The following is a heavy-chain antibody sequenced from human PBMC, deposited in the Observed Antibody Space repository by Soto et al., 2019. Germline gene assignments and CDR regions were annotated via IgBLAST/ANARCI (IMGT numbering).Heavy chain of an antibody. CDR1: GFTFSSYS. CDR3: ARDQGGYSYGYGFGYYYGMDV. J-gene: IGHJ6*02. D-gene: IGHD5-18*01. Sequence: EVQLVESGGGLVKPGGSLRLSCAASGFTFSSYSMNWVRQAPGKGLEWVSSISSSSSYIYYADSVKGRFTISRDNAKNPLYLQMNSLRAEDTAVYYCARDQGGYSYGYGFGYYYGMDVWGQGTTVTVSS. CDR2: ISSSSSYI. V-gene: IGHV3-21*01.